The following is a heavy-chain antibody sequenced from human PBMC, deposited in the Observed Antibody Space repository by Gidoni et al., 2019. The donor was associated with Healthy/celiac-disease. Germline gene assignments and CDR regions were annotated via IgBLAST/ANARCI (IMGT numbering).Heavy chain of an antibody. CDR2: INHSGST. V-gene: IGHV4-34*01. CDR1: GGSFSGYY. Sequence: QVQLQQWGAGLLKPSETLSLTCAVYGGSFSGYYWSWIRQPPGKGLEWIGDINHSGSTNYNPSLKSRVTISVDTSKNQFSLKLSSVTAADTALYYCARDASLDAFDIWGQGTMVTVSS. J-gene: IGHJ3*02. CDR3: ARDASLDAFDI.